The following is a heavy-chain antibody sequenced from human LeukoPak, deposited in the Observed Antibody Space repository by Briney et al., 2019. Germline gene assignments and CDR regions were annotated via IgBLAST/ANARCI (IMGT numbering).Heavy chain of an antibody. D-gene: IGHD1-1*01. Sequence: ASVKVSCKASEYTFSTHAMNWVRQAPGQGLEWMGWINTNTGNPTYAQGFTGRFVFSLDTSVSTAYLQISSLKAEDTAVYYCASASERRGSGYLDYWGQGTLVTVSS. CDR1: EYTFSTHA. J-gene: IGHJ4*02. CDR3: ASASERRGSGYLDY. V-gene: IGHV7-4-1*02. CDR2: INTNTGNP.